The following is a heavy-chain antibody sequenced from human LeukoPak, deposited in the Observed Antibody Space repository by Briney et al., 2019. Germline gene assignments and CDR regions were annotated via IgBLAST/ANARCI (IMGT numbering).Heavy chain of an antibody. CDR3: ARASSDFDC. V-gene: IGHV4-4*02. Sequence: SGTLSLTCAVSGGSISTNNWWSWVRQPPGKGLEWIGETSQSGSTNYNPSLKSRITISIDKSKNQFSLKLSSVTAADTAVYYCARASSDFDCWGQGTLVTVSS. CDR1: GGSISTNNW. J-gene: IGHJ4*02. CDR2: TSQSGST.